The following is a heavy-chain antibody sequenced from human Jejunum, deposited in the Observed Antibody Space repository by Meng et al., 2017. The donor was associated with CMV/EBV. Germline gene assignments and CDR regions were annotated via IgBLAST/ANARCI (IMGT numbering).Heavy chain of an antibody. Sequence: PFRAYLMTVVRQAPGKGPGWVSVISSGSRTIEYAGSVQGRFTVYRDNAQNSVYLEMNSLRVDDTAVYYCVRYSGSYYYYTGMDVWGQGTTVTVSS. J-gene: IGHJ6*02. V-gene: IGHV3-11*01. CDR3: VRYSGSYYYYTGMDV. CDR1: PFRAYL. D-gene: IGHD1-26*01. CDR2: ISSGSRTI.